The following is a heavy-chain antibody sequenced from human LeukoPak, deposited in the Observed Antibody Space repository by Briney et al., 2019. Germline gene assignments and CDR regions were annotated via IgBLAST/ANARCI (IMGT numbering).Heavy chain of an antibody. CDR2: IYTSGST. Sequence: SETLSLTCTVSGGSISSYYWSWIRQPAGKGLEWIGRIYTSGSTNYNPSLKSRVTMSVDTSKNQLSLNLSSVTAADTAVYYCAREGGSSGWRSVDYWGRGTLVTVSS. CDR1: GGSISSYY. V-gene: IGHV4-4*07. J-gene: IGHJ4*02. D-gene: IGHD6-19*01. CDR3: AREGGSSGWRSVDY.